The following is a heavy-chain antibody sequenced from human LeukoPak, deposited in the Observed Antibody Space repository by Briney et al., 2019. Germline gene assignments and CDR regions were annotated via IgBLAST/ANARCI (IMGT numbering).Heavy chain of an antibody. V-gene: IGHV3-7*01. D-gene: IGHD3-9*01. CDR1: GFTFSSYW. CDR3: AREWTYYDILTGYPRDWFDP. Sequence: PGGSLRLSCAASGFTFSSYWMSWVRQAPGKGLEWVANIKQDGSEKYYVDSVKGRFTISRDNAKNSLYLQMNSLRAEDTAVYYCAREWTYYDILTGYPRDWFDPWGQGTLVTVSS. J-gene: IGHJ5*02. CDR2: IKQDGSEK.